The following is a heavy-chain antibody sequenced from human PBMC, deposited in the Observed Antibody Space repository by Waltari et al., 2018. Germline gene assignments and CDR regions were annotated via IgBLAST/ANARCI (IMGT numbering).Heavy chain of an antibody. CDR3: GSAQQLVLDAFDI. CDR1: GFTFSNYW. J-gene: IGHJ3*02. CDR2: INSDGSST. D-gene: IGHD6-13*01. Sequence: EVQLVESGGGLVQPGGSLRLSCAASGFTFSNYWMHWVRQAPGKGLGGVSHINSDGSSTKYAGAVNGRFPISRYNAKNTLYLQINGLKAEDTAVYYCGSAQQLVLDAFDILGQGTMVTFSS. V-gene: IGHV3-74*01.